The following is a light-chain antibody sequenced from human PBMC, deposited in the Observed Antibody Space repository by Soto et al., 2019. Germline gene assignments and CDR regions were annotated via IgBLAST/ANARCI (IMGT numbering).Light chain of an antibody. CDR2: AAS. V-gene: IGKV1-39*01. J-gene: IGKJ1*01. CDR1: QSIRSS. Sequence: DIQMTQSPSSLSAYVGDRVTITCRASQSIRSSLNWYQQKPGKAPNLLIFAASSLQSGVPARFSGSGSGTDFTLTISSLQPEDFATYYCQQSYSPVWTFGQGTKVDIK. CDR3: QQSYSPVWT.